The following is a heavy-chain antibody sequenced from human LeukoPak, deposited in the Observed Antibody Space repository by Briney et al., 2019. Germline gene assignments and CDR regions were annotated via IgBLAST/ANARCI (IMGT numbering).Heavy chain of an antibody. CDR3: AEPRSAYSSSWYYFDY. V-gene: IGHV1-18*01. CDR1: GYTFTSYG. Sequence: ASVKVSCKASGYTFTSYGISWVRQAPGQGLEWMGWISAYNGNTNYAQKLQGRVTMTTDTSTSTAYMELRSLRSDDTAVYYCAEPRSAYSSSWYYFDYWGQGTLVTVSS. D-gene: IGHD6-13*01. J-gene: IGHJ4*02. CDR2: ISAYNGNT.